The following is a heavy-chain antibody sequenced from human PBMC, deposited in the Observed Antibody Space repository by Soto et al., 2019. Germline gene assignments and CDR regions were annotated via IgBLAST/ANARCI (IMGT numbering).Heavy chain of an antibody. Sequence: QVQLVESGGGVVQPGRSLRLSCAASGFTFSSYAMHWVRQAPGKGLEWVAVISYDGSNKYYADSVKGRFTISRDNSKNTLYLQMNIVRADETAVYYCGRGRPVAGTQDYWGQGTLVTVSS. CDR1: GFTFSSYA. V-gene: IGHV3-30-3*01. CDR3: GRGRPVAGTQDY. J-gene: IGHJ4*02. CDR2: ISYDGSNK. D-gene: IGHD6-19*01.